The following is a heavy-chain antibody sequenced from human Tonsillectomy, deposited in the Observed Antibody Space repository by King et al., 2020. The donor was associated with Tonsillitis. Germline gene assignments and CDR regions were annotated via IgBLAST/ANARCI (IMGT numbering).Heavy chain of an antibody. V-gene: IGHV3-64*01. CDR2: ISSNGGST. D-gene: IGHD3-22*01. J-gene: IGHJ4*02. Sequence: VQLVESGGGLVQPGGSLRLSCAASGFTFSSYAMHWVRQAPGKGLEYVSAISSNGGSTYYANSVKGRFTISRDNSKNTLYLQMGSLRAEDMAVYYCARGNYDSSGHHIDPLLFDYWGQGTLVTVSS. CDR3: ARGNYDSSGHHIDPLLFDY. CDR1: GFTFSSYA.